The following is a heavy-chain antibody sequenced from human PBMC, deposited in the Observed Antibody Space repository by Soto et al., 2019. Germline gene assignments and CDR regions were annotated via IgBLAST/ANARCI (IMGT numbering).Heavy chain of an antibody. CDR2: IYYSGST. Sequence: PSETLSLTCTVSGGSISSSSYYWGWIRQPPGKGLEWIGSIYYSGSTYYNPSLKGRVTISVDTSKNQFSLKLSSVTAADTAVYYCARYTPAISISDHWGQGTLVTVSS. J-gene: IGHJ4*02. CDR1: GGSISSSSYY. V-gene: IGHV4-39*01. D-gene: IGHD2-15*01. CDR3: ARYTPAISISDH.